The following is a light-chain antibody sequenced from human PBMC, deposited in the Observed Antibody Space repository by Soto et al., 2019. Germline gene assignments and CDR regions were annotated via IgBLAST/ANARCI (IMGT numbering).Light chain of an antibody. CDR1: SGHSSYA. CDR2: VNSDGSH. CDR3: QTWGTAIRVV. J-gene: IGLJ2*01. V-gene: IGLV4-69*01. Sequence: QLVLTQSPSASASLGASVKLTCTLSSGHSSYAIAWHQQQPEKGPRFLMRVNSDGSHTKGDGIPDRFSGSSSGTERYLTISSLQSEDEADYFCQTWGTAIRVVFGGGTKVTVL.